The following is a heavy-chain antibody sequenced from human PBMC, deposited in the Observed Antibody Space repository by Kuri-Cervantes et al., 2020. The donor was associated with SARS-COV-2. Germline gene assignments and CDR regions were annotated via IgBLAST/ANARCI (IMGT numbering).Heavy chain of an antibody. V-gene: IGHV3-48*03. D-gene: IGHD5-18*01. CDR1: GFTFSSYE. Sequence: GESLKISCAASGFTFSSYEMNWVRQAPGKGLEWVSYISSSGSTIYYADSVKGRFTISRDNAKNSLYLQMNSLRAEDTAVYYCARKPQLRPWLIYFDYWGQGTLVTVSS. CDR2: ISSSGSTI. J-gene: IGHJ4*02. CDR3: ARKPQLRPWLIYFDY.